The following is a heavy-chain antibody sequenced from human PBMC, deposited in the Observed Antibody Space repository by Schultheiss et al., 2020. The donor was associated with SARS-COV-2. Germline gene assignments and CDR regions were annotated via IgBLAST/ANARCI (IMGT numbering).Heavy chain of an antibody. Sequence: SETLSLTCAVYGGSFSGYYWSWIRQPPGKGLEWIGEINHSGSTNYNPSLKSRVTISVDTSKNQFSLKLSSVTAADTAVYYCARATGIAMDDYFDYWGQGTLVTVSS. J-gene: IGHJ4*02. D-gene: IGHD5-18*01. CDR2: INHSGST. CDR3: ARATGIAMDDYFDY. V-gene: IGHV4-34*01. CDR1: GGSFSGYY.